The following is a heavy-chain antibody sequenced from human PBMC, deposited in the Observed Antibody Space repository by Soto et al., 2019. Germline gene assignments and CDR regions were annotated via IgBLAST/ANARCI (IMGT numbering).Heavy chain of an antibody. CDR3: ARDVSGDYGFDY. CDR1: GYTFTGYY. Sequence: QVQLVQSGAEVKKPGASVKVSCKASGYTFTGYYMHWVRQAPGQGFEWMVWINPNSGGTKYAQKFQGWVTMTRDTSISTAYMELSRLRSDDTAVYYCARDVSGDYGFDYWGQGTLVTVSS. J-gene: IGHJ4*02. D-gene: IGHD4-17*01. V-gene: IGHV1-2*04. CDR2: INPNSGGT.